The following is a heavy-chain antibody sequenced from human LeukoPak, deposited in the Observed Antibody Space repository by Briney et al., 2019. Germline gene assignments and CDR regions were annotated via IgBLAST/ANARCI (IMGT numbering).Heavy chain of an antibody. CDR3: AKVKDYYDSSGPDWFDP. CDR1: GGSISSSSYY. J-gene: IGHJ5*02. CDR2: IYYSGST. V-gene: IGHV4-39*07. D-gene: IGHD3-22*01. Sequence: PSETLSLTCTVSGGSISSSSYYWGWIRQPPGKGLEWIGSIYYSGSTYYNPSLKSRVTISVDTSKNQFSLKLSSVTTADTAVYYCAKVKDYYDSSGPDWFDPWGQGTLVTVSS.